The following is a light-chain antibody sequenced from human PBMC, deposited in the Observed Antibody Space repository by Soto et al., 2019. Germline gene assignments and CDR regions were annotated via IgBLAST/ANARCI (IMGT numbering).Light chain of an antibody. J-gene: IGLJ2*01. CDR3: AAWDDSLNGVV. CDR2: SNN. V-gene: IGLV1-44*01. CDR1: SSNIGSNT. Sequence: QSVLTQPTSASGTPGQRVTISCSGSSSNIGSNTVNWYQQLPGTAPKLLIYSNNQRPSGVPDRFSGSKSGTSASLAISGLQSEYEADYYCAAWDDSLNGVVFGGGTKLTV.